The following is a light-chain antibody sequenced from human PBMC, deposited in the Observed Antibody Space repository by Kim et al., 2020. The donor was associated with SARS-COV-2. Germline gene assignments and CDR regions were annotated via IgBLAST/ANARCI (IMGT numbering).Light chain of an antibody. CDR3: AAWDDSLNVVV. V-gene: IGLV1-44*01. Sequence: GQRVTISCSGSGSNIGSNTVNWYQQHPGTAPKLLIYSNNQRPSGVPDRFSGSKSGTSASLAISGLQAEDEADYYCAAWDDSLNVVVFGGGTQLTVL. CDR1: GSNIGSNT. J-gene: IGLJ2*01. CDR2: SNN.